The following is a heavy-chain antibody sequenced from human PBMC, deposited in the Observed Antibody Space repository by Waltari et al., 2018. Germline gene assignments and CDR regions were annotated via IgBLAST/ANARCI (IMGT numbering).Heavy chain of an antibody. Sequence: LRLSCAASGFTFSSYAMSWVRQAPGKGLEWVSVIYSGGSTYYADPVKGRFTISRDNSKNTLYLQMNSLRAEDTAVYYCAKDLREPSSGYANFDYWGQGTLVTVSS. V-gene: IGHV3-23*03. CDR3: AKDLREPSSGYANFDY. CDR2: IYSGGST. CDR1: GFTFSSYA. D-gene: IGHD3-22*01. J-gene: IGHJ4*02.